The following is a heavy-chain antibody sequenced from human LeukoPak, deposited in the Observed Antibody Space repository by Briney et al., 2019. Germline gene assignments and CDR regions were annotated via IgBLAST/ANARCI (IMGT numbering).Heavy chain of an antibody. Sequence: KASWTLSLTCAVSGDSISSSYWWSWVRQPPGKGLEWIGEIFHSGNTSYNPPLKSRVTISVDKSKNQFSLKLSSVTAADTAVYYCAKPMGTLDYWGQGTLVTVSS. CDR3: AKPMGTLDY. CDR2: IFHSGNT. D-gene: IGHD7-27*01. V-gene: IGHV4-4*02. CDR1: GDSISSSYW. J-gene: IGHJ4*02.